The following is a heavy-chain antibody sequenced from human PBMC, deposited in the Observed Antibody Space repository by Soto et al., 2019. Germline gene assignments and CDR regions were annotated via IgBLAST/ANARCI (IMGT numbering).Heavy chain of an antibody. CDR1: GGSISSGGYY. CDR2: IYYSGST. V-gene: IGHV4-31*03. J-gene: IGHJ3*02. D-gene: IGHD3-22*01. CDR3: ARDGYYDSSGYYYDAFDI. Sequence: SETLSLTCTVSGGSISSGGYYWSWIRQHPGTGLEWIGYIYYSGSTYYNPSLKSRVTISVDTSKNQFSLKLSSVTAADTAVYYCARDGYYDSSGYYYDAFDIWGQGTMVTVS.